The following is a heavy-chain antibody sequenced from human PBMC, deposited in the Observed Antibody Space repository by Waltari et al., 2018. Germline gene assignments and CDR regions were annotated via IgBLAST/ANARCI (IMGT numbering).Heavy chain of an antibody. V-gene: IGHV3-53*01. CDR1: GFTVSSNY. D-gene: IGHD3-3*01. Sequence: EVQLVESGGGLIQPGGSLRLSCEASGFTVSSNYMSCVRQDPGKGLEWVSVIYSGGSTYYADSVKGRFTISRDNSKNTLYLQMNSLRAEDTAVYYCASLQGHDFWSGYIDYWGQGTLVTVSS. CDR3: ASLQGHDFWSGYIDY. CDR2: IYSGGST. J-gene: IGHJ4*02.